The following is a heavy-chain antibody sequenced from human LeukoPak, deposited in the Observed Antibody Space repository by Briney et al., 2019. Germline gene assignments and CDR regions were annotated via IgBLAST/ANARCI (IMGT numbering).Heavy chain of an antibody. CDR1: GYTFTSYY. CDR2: INPTGGGT. D-gene: IGHD1-26*01. V-gene: IGHV1-46*01. Sequence: ASVKVSCKASGYTFTSYYMHWVRQAPGQGLEWMGLINPTGGGTGYAQKFQGRVTMTRDMATSTDYMELSSLRSEDTAIYYCAGDNSVGDNAWWFDPWGQGTLVTVSS. J-gene: IGHJ5*02. CDR3: AGDNSVGDNAWWFDP.